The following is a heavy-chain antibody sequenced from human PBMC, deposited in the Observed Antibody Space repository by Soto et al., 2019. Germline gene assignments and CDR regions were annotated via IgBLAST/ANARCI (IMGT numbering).Heavy chain of an antibody. CDR1: GYSFTSYW. CDR2: IYPGDSDT. Sequence: GESLKISCKGSGYSFTSYWIGWVRQMPGKGLEWMGIIYPGDSDTRYSPSFKGQDTISAEKSISTAYLQWSSLKASDTARYYCATSFSGYSSSLPEGMDVWGKGTMVTVSS. D-gene: IGHD6-13*01. CDR3: ATSFSGYSSSLPEGMDV. V-gene: IGHV5-51*01. J-gene: IGHJ6*04.